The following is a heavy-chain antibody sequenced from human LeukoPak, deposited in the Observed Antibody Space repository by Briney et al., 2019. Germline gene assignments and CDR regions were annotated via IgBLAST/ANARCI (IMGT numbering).Heavy chain of an antibody. Sequence: GGPLRLSCAASGFTFSGYAMSWVRQAPGKGLEWVSAISGSGGSTYYADSVKGRFTISRDNSKNTLYLQMNSLRAEDTAVYYCAKVPVFSLTISEVVTDDAFDIWGQGTIVTVSS. CDR2: ISGSGGST. CDR3: AKVPVFSLTISEVVTDDAFDI. V-gene: IGHV3-23*01. J-gene: IGHJ3*02. D-gene: IGHD3-3*01. CDR1: GFTFSGYA.